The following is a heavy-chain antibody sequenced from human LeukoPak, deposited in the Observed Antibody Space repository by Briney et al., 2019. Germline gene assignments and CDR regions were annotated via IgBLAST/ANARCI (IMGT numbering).Heavy chain of an antibody. CDR3: ARDLLLGGDYIE. CDR2: ISSSSSYI. CDR1: GFTFSSYS. J-gene: IGHJ4*02. V-gene: IGHV3-21*01. D-gene: IGHD4-17*01. Sequence: GGSLRLSCAASGFTFSSYSMNWVRQAPGKGLEWVSSISSSSSYIYYADSVKGRFTISRDNAKNSLYLQMNSLRAEDTAVYYCARDLLLGGDYIEWGQGTLVTVSS.